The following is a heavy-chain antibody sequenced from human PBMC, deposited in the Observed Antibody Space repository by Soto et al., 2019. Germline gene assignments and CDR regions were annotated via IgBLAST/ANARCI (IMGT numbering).Heavy chain of an antibody. CDR2: LFHSGST. J-gene: IGHJ4*02. Sequence: SETLSLTCAVSGGSISSDGYSWSWIRQPPGKGLEWIGYLFHSGSTYYNPSLKSRVIISGDRSKNQFSLKLNSVTAADTAVYYCARDRGCGGGSCYSGFDYWGQGTLVTVS. D-gene: IGHD2-15*01. V-gene: IGHV4-30-2*01. CDR1: GGSISSDGYS. CDR3: ARDRGCGGGSCYSGFDY.